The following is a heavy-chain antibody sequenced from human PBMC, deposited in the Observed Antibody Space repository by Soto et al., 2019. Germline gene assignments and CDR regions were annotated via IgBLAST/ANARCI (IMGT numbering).Heavy chain of an antibody. CDR2: MNPNSGNT. D-gene: IGHD3-9*01. CDR3: AIGGPYFDILTGYFHYYYGMDV. J-gene: IGHJ6*02. V-gene: IGHV1-8*01. Sequence: ASVKVSCKASGYTFTSYGINWVRQATGQGLEWMGWMNPNSGNTGYAQKLKGRVTMTRNTSISTAYMELSSLRSEDTAVYYCAIGGPYFDILTGYFHYYYGMDVWGQGTTVTVSS. CDR1: GYTFTSYG.